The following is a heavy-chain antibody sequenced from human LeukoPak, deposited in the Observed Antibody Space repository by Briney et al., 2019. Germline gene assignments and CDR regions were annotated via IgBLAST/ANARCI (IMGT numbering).Heavy chain of an antibody. CDR1: GYTFTSYY. Sequence: GASVKVSCKASGYTFTSYYMHWVRQAPGQGLEWMGIINPSGGSTSYAQKFQGRVTMTRDMSTSTVYMELSSLRSEDTAVYYCARESIVDIAMVTIDYWGQGTLVTVSS. J-gene: IGHJ4*02. CDR2: INPSGGST. D-gene: IGHD5-18*01. CDR3: ARESIVDIAMVTIDY. V-gene: IGHV1-46*01.